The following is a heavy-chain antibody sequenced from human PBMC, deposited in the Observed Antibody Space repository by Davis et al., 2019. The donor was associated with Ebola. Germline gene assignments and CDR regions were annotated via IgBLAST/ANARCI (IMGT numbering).Heavy chain of an antibody. V-gene: IGHV1-18*01. J-gene: IGHJ4*02. CDR2: ISAYNGNT. D-gene: IGHD6-19*01. CDR3: ARDRGYRSGWYTRY. Sequence: AASVKVSCKASGYTFTSYGISWVRQAPGQGLEWMGWISAYNGNTNYAQKLQGRVTMTTDTSTSTAYMELRSLRSDDTAVYYCARDRGYRSGWYTRYWGQGTLVTVSS. CDR1: GYTFTSYG.